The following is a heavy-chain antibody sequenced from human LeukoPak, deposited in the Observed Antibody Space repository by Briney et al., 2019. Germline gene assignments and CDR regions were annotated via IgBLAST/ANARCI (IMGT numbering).Heavy chain of an antibody. CDR3: ARDRSMIRGSIPLDL. J-gene: IGHJ5*02. CDR1: GVSISHHY. Sequence: SETLSLTCTVSGVSISHHYWNWIRQSPGKGLEWIGYIYYSGSTNYNPSLKSRVTMSVAASKNQFSLRLSSVTAADTAMYYCARDRSMIRGSIPLDLWGQGTLVTVSS. V-gene: IGHV4-59*11. CDR2: IYYSGST. D-gene: IGHD3-10*01.